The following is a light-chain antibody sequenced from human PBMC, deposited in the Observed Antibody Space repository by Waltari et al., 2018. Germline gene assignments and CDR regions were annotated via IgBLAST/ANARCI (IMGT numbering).Light chain of an antibody. CDR3: QTWGTGPRV. CDR2: VNSDGSH. V-gene: IGLV4-69*01. Sequence: QVVLTQSPSASASLGASVKLTCTLSSGHSSYDLAWHQQQPEKGPRYLMKVNSDGSHNKGDGIPERFSGSSSGAERYLTISGLQSEDEADYYCQTWGTGPRVFGGGTKLTVL. CDR1: SGHSSYD. J-gene: IGLJ2*01.